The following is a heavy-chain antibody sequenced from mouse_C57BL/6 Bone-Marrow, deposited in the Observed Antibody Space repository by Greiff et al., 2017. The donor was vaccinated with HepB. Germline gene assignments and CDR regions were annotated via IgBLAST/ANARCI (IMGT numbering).Heavy chain of an antibody. D-gene: IGHD1-1*02. CDR1: GFTFSDYG. CDR2: ISSGSSTI. CDR3: AIYGYYAMDY. V-gene: IGHV5-17*01. J-gene: IGHJ4*01. Sequence: EVQLVESGGGLVKPGGSLKLSCAASGFTFSDYGMHWVRQAPEKGLEWVAYISSGSSTIYYADTVKGRFTISRDNAKNTLFLQMTSLRSEDTAMYYCAIYGYYAMDYWGQGTSVTVSS.